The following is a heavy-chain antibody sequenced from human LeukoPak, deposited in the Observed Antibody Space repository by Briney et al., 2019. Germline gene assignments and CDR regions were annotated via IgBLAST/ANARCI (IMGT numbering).Heavy chain of an antibody. D-gene: IGHD2/OR15-2a*01. V-gene: IGHV3-30*02. CDR3: AKVENLADAFDI. CDR1: GFTFSSYG. J-gene: IGHJ3*02. Sequence: GGSLRLSCAASGFTFSSYGMHWVRQAPGKGLEWVAFIRYDGSNKYYADSVKGRFTISRDNSKNTLYLQMNSLRVEDTAVYYCAKVENLADAFDIWGQGTMVTVSS. CDR2: IRYDGSNK.